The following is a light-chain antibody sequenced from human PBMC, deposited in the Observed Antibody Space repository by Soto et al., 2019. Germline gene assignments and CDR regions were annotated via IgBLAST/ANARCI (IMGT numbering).Light chain of an antibody. Sequence: DIQMTQSPSSLSASVGERVTITCRASQNIRNYLNWYQQRPGKTPNLLVYAASNLRSGVPSRFSGSGSGTDFTLTISSLQPEDFGTYYCQQIHSTSSYTFGQGSRVDVK. CDR1: QNIRNY. J-gene: IGKJ2*01. V-gene: IGKV1-39*01. CDR3: QQIHSTSSYT. CDR2: AAS.